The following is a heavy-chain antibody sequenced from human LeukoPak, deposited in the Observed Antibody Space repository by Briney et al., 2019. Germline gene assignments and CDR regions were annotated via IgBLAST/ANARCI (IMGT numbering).Heavy chain of an antibody. CDR1: GGSISSYY. CDR2: IYYSGST. V-gene: IGHV4-59*01. J-gene: IGHJ6*03. D-gene: IGHD4-23*01. CDR3: ARETVVTGYYYYYYYMDV. Sequence: SETLSLTCTVSGGSISSYYWSWIQQPPGKGLEWIGYIYYSGSTNYNPSLKSRVTISVDTAKNQFSLKLRSVIAADTAVYYCARETVVTGYYYYYYYMDVWGKGTTVTVSS.